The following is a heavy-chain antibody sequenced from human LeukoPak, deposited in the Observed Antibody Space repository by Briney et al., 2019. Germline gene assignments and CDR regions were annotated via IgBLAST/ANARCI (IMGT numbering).Heavy chain of an antibody. D-gene: IGHD3-22*01. V-gene: IGHV3-21*01. Sequence: GGSLRLSCAASGFTFSACTMYWVRQAPGKGLEWVSIIGISGGGIHYADSVKGRFTISRDNAKNSLYLQMNSLRAEDTAVYYCASGYYDSSGSPNWFDPWGQGTLVTVSS. CDR1: GFTFSACT. CDR3: ASGYYDSSGSPNWFDP. CDR2: IGISGGGI. J-gene: IGHJ5*02.